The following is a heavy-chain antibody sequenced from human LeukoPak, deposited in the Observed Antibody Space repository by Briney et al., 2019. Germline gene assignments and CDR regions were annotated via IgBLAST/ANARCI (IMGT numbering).Heavy chain of an antibody. CDR1: GFIFSNYW. V-gene: IGHV3-7*01. CDR2: IKQDGSES. D-gene: IGHD3-9*01. CDR3: ARRVYDILSGYHFDY. Sequence: GGSLRLSCAASGFIFSNYWMSWVRQAPGKGLEWVANIKQDGSESHYVDSVKGRFTFSRDNAKNSLYLQMNSLRAEDTAVYYCARRVYDILSGYHFDYWGQGTLVTVSS. J-gene: IGHJ4*02.